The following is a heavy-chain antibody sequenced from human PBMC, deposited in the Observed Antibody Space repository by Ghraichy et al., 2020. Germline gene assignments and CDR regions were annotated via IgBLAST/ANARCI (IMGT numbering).Heavy chain of an antibody. Sequence: SETLSLTCTVSGGSMNSYYWSWVRQPPGKGLEWIGYGSTSGSTNYNPSLKSRVTISVDTSKSQFSLSLTSMTAADTAVYYCASDPLSSTSQYAFDIWGQGTMVTVSS. CDR3: ASDPLSSTSQYAFDI. CDR2: GSTSGST. V-gene: IGHV4-59*01. J-gene: IGHJ3*02. D-gene: IGHD2-2*01. CDR1: GGSMNSYY.